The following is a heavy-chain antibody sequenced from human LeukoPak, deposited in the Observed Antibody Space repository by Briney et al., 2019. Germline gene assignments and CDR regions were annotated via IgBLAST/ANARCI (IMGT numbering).Heavy chain of an antibody. CDR2: IIPIFGTA. J-gene: IGHJ4*02. CDR1: GGTFSSYA. CDR3: ARTGAVAGYYFDY. Sequence: SVKVSCKASGGTFSSYAISWVRQAPGQGLEWMGGIIPIFGTANYAQKFQGRVTITADESTSTAYMELSSLRSEDTAVYYCARTGAVAGYYFDYWGQGTLVAVSS. D-gene: IGHD6-19*01. V-gene: IGHV1-69*01.